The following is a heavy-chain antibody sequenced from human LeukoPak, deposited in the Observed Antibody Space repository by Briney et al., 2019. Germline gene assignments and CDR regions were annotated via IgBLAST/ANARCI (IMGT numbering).Heavy chain of an antibody. V-gene: IGHV3-21*01. D-gene: IGHD2-15*01. CDR3: ARYCSGGSCYSGTFDY. CDR2: ISSSSSYI. CDR1: GFTFSSYS. J-gene: IGHJ4*02. Sequence: GGSLRLSWAASGFTFSSYSMNWVRQAPGKGLEWVSSISSSSSYIYYADSVKGRFTISRDNAKNSLYLQMNSLRAEDTAVYYCARYCSGGSCYSGTFDYWGQGTLVTVSS.